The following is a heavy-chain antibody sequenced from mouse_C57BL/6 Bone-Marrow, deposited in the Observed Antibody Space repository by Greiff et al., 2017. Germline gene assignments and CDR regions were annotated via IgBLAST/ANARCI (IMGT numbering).Heavy chain of an antibody. CDR1: GYTFTDYE. CDR3: SWSSDGYLDYAMDY. CDR2: IDPETGGT. Sequence: VQLQQSGAELVRPGASVTLSCKASGYTFTDYEMHWVKQTPVHGLEWIGAIDPETGGTDYNQKFKGKAILTADKSSSTAYMELRSLTSEDSAVYYFSWSSDGYLDYAMDYWGQGTSVTVSS. D-gene: IGHD2-3*01. J-gene: IGHJ4*01. V-gene: IGHV1-15*01.